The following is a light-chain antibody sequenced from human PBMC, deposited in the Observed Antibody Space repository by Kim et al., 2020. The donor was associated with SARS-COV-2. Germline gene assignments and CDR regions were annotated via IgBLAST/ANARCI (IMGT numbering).Light chain of an antibody. Sequence: LPPGERATRSCKASHPVTGYLAWYQHHPGQAPRLLIYDGSNRATGVPARFSGGGSGTDFTLTISSLEPDDSAVYYCQQRNNWPLTFGGGTKVDI. CDR3: QQRNNWPLT. J-gene: IGKJ4*01. V-gene: IGKV3-11*01. CDR1: HPVTGY. CDR2: DGS.